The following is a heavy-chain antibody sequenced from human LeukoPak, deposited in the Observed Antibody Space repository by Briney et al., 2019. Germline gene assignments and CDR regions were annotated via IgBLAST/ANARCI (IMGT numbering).Heavy chain of an antibody. CDR2: IYYSGST. CDR3: AGTYRLRRLDP. Sequence: SETLSLTCTVSGGSISSGTYYWGWIRQPPGKGLECIGTIYYSGSTSYNPSLKSRVTISVDTSKNQFSLKLTSVTAADTAVYYCAGTYRLRRLDPWGQGTLVTVSS. CDR1: GGSISSGTYY. J-gene: IGHJ5*02. V-gene: IGHV4-39*01. D-gene: IGHD2-2*02.